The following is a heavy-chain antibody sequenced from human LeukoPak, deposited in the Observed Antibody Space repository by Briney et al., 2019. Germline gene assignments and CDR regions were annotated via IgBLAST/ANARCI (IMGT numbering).Heavy chain of an antibody. D-gene: IGHD3-16*02. V-gene: IGHV3-23*01. CDR3: AKDLDDWGLGELSLSFVSVPDY. J-gene: IGHJ4*02. CDR2: ISGSGGST. CDR1: GFTFSNCA. Sequence: RPGGSLRLSCAASGFTFSNCAMSWVRQAPGMGLEWVSAISGSGGSTYYADSVKGRFTISRDNSKNTLYLQMNSLRAEDTAVYYCAKDLDDWGLGELSLSFVSVPDYWGQGTLVTVSS.